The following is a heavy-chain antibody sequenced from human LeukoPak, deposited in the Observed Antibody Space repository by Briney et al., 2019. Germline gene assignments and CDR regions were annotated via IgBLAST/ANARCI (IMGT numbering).Heavy chain of an antibody. V-gene: IGHV3-23*01. D-gene: IGHD3-22*01. Sequence: GGSLRLSCAASGFTFSSYAMSWVRQAPGKGLEWVSAISGSGGSTYYADSVKGRFTISRDNSKNTLYLQMNSLRAEDTAVYYCAKDSSPYYYDSSGYYPYWYFDLWGRGTPVTVSS. J-gene: IGHJ2*01. CDR2: ISGSGGST. CDR3: AKDSSPYYYDSSGYYPYWYFDL. CDR1: GFTFSSYA.